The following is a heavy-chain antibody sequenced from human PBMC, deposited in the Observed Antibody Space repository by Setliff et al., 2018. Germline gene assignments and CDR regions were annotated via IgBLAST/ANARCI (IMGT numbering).Heavy chain of an antibody. J-gene: IGHJ4*02. D-gene: IGHD4-17*01. Sequence: ASVKVSCKAYGYTFSRNYITWVRQAPGLGLEWMGTINPSSGRTSYAQKFQGRVTMTRDTSISTAYMDLSRLTSDDTAMYYCATLISDDYSDCLNYWGQGTLVTVSS. CDR1: GYTFSRNY. V-gene: IGHV1-2*02. CDR3: ATLISDDYSDCLNY. CDR2: INPSSGRT.